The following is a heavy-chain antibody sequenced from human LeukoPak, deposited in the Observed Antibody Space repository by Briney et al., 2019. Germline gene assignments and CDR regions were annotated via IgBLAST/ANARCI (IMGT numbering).Heavy chain of an antibody. J-gene: IGHJ4*02. CDR3: AAAGRGDRSGYYY. V-gene: IGHV3-23*01. CDR1: GFTFSSNY. CDR2: IPGSGGST. D-gene: IGHD3-22*01. Sequence: GGSLRLSCAASGFTFSSNYMSWVRQAPGKGLEWVSGIPGSGGSTFYADSVKGRFTISRDNSKNTLYMQMNSLRAEDTGVYYCAAAGRGDRSGYYYWGQGTLVTVSS.